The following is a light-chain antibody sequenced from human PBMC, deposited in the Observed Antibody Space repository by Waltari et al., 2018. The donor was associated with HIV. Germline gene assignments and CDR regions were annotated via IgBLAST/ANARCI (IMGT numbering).Light chain of an antibody. V-gene: IGLV2-8*01. CDR3: SAYAGSSNVL. CDR2: EVS. J-gene: IGLJ2*01. Sequence: QSALTQPPSASGSPGQSVTISSTGTRSHVGGYNYVSWYQQHPGKAPKLMMNEVSKRPSGVPDRFSGSKSGNTASLTVSGLQVEDEADYYCSAYAGSSNVLFGGGTKLTVL. CDR1: RSHVGGYNY.